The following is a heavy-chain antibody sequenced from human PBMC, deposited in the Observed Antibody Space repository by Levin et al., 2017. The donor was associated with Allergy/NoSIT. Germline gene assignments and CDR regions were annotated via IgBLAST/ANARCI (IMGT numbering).Heavy chain of an antibody. D-gene: IGHD2/OR15-2a*01. Sequence: GESLKISCAASGFTFDDYGMSWVRQAPGKGLEWVSGINWNGGSTGYADSVKGRLTISRDKAKNSLSLQMNSLRAEDTALYHCARHRFTMNIHDGFDIWGQGTMVIVSS. CDR3: ARHRFTMNIHDGFDI. V-gene: IGHV3-20*01. J-gene: IGHJ3*02. CDR2: INWNGGST. CDR1: GFTFDDYG.